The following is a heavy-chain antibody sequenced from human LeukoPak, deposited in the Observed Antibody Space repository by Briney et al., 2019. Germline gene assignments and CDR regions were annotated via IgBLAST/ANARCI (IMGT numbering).Heavy chain of an antibody. CDR2: INHSGST. Sequence: SETLALTCAVYGGYLSGYYWSWIRQPPGKGLEWIGEINHSGSTNYNPSLKSRVTISVDTSKNQFSLKLSSVTAADTAVYYCAREFITMVRGVIIAPYYYYGMDVWGQGTTVTVSS. CDR3: AREFITMVRGVIIAPYYYYGMDV. V-gene: IGHV4-34*01. J-gene: IGHJ6*02. CDR1: GGYLSGYY. D-gene: IGHD3-10*01.